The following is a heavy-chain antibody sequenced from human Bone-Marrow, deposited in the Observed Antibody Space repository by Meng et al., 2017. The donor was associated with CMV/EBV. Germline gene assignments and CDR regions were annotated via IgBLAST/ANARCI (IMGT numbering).Heavy chain of an antibody. J-gene: IGHJ3*02. CDR2: IYYSGST. CDR3: ARNGGDDAFDI. D-gene: IGHD2-21*01. CDR1: GGSISSYY. Sequence: SETLSLTCTVSGGSISSYYWSWIRQPPGKGLEWIGYIYYSGSTNYNPSLKSRVTISVDTSKNQFSLKLSSVTAADTAVYYCARNGGDDAFDIWGQGTMVTVAS. V-gene: IGHV4-59*01.